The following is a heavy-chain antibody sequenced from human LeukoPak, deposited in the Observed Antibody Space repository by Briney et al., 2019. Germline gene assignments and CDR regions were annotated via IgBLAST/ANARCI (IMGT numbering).Heavy chain of an antibody. D-gene: IGHD3-22*01. CDR2: IYSSGST. J-gene: IGHJ5*02. Sequence: PSETLSLTCTVSGGSIWSYYWTWIRRPAGKGLEWIGHIYSSGSTDYNPSLKSRVTLSVDTSKNQFSLNVRSVTAADTAVYFCARYDSTGYYFVDTWGQGTLVTVSS. CDR3: ARYDSTGYYFVDT. CDR1: GGSIWSYY. V-gene: IGHV4-4*07.